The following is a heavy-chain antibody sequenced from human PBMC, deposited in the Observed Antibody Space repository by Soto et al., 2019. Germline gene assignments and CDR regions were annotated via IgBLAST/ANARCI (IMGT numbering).Heavy chain of an antibody. D-gene: IGHD2-15*01. J-gene: IGHJ6*02. CDR3: AKLGSCYPTLCYYYGMDV. Sequence: GGSLRLACAASGFTFSSYAMSWVRQAXGKGLEWVSAISGSGGSTYYADSVKGRFTISRDNSKNTLYLQMNSLRAEDTAVYYCAKLGSCYPTLCYYYGMDVWGQGTTVTVSS. V-gene: IGHV3-23*01. CDR2: ISGSGGST. CDR1: GFTFSSYA.